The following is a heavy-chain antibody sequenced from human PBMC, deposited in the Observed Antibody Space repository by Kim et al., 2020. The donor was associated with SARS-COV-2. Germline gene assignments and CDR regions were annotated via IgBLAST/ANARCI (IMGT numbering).Heavy chain of an antibody. V-gene: IGHV3-15*01. J-gene: IGHJ4*02. CDR1: GFSFSNSC. CDR3: TRVMY. D-gene: IGHD2-21*01. CDR2: IKSKANDGTI. Sequence: GGSLRLSCAASGFSFSNSCMHWVRQAPGKGLEWVGRIKSKANDGTIAYAAPGKGTFTISRDDAKNTLYLEMNSQKKEDREVYYCTRVMYWGQGALVTVSS.